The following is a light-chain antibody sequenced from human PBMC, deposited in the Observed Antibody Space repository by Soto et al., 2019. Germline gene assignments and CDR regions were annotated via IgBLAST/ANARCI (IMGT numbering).Light chain of an antibody. Sequence: QCVLNQPASGSGAPGQAITISYTDTTTDVEDYHLVAWYRQNAGKGPKLLIYEGSKRPSGVSDRFSGSRSGNTASLTISALQPEDEGDYFSCSFARSGTYVFGPGTKSPS. V-gene: IGLV2-23*01. CDR3: CSFARSGTYV. CDR2: EGS. J-gene: IGLJ1*01. CDR1: TTDVEDYHL.